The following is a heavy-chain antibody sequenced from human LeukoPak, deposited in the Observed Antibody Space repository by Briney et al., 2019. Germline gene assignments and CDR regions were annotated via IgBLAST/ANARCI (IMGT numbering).Heavy chain of an antibody. J-gene: IGHJ5*02. D-gene: IGHD3-10*01. CDR3: ARHYGP. CDR2: IYDSGST. CDR1: GFTFNSYV. V-gene: IGHV4-39*01. Sequence: PGGSLRLSCAASGFTFNSYVMSWVRQPPGKGLEWIGSIYDSGSTYYNPSLKSRVTISVDTSKNQFSLKLNSVTAADTAVYYCARHYGPWGQGTLVTVSS.